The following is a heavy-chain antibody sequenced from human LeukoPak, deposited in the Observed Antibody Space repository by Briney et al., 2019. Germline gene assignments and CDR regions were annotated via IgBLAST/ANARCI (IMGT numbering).Heavy chain of an antibody. J-gene: IGHJ6*03. CDR1: GFTFSSYG. V-gene: IGHV3-30*03. CDR3: ARSGDGDMDV. D-gene: IGHD3-10*01. Sequence: GGSLRLSCAASGFTFSSYGMHWVRQAPGKGLEWVAVISYDGSNKYYADSAKGRFTISRDNAKNTLYLQMNSLRADDTAVYYCARSGDGDMDVWGKGTTVTVSS. CDR2: ISYDGSNK.